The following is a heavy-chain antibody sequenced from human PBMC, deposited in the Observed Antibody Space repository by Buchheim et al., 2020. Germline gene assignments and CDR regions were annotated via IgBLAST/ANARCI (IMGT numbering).Heavy chain of an antibody. CDR3: ARGEEGDSSGVHDY. CDR2: IYYSGST. J-gene: IGHJ4*02. V-gene: IGHV4-61*01. D-gene: IGHD3-22*01. Sequence: QVQLQESGPGLVKPSETLSLTCTVSGGSVSSGSYYWSWIRQPPGKGLEWIGYIYYSGSTNYNPSLKSRVTISVDTSKNQFSLKLSSVTAADTAVYYCARGEEGDSSGVHDYWGQGTL. CDR1: GGSVSSGSYY.